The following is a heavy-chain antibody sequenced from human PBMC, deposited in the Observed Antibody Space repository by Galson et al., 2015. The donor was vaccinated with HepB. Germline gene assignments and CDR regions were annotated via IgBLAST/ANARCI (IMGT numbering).Heavy chain of an antibody. D-gene: IGHD6-13*01. Sequence: SLRLSCAASGFTFSSYAMSWVRQAPGKGLEWVSAISGSGGSTYYADSVKGRFTISRDNSKNTLYLQMNSLRAEDTAVYYCAKMGIEGSSWYLVYFDYWGQGTLVTVSS. CDR3: AKMGIEGSSWYLVYFDY. J-gene: IGHJ4*02. CDR2: ISGSGGST. V-gene: IGHV3-23*01. CDR1: GFTFSSYA.